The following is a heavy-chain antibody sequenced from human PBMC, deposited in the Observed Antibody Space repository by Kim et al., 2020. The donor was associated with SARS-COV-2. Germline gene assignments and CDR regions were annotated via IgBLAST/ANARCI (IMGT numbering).Heavy chain of an antibody. Sequence: GGSLRLSCVASGFSFSNCCMNWVRQAPGKGLEWVSAISGGGSETYYADSVKGRFTISRDNAKNTLYLQMNSLRAEDTAVYYCANIGPLWTIVVVTATAMGSWGQGTLGTASS. CDR2: ISGGGSET. D-gene: IGHD2-21*02. V-gene: IGHV3-23*01. J-gene: IGHJ5*02. CDR1: GFSFSNCC. CDR3: ANIGPLWTIVVVTATAMGS.